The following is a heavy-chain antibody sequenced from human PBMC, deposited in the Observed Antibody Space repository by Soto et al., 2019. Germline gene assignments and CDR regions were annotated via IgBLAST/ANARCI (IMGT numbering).Heavy chain of an antibody. J-gene: IGHJ4*01. V-gene: IGHV3-30-3*01. CDR2: ISYDGSNK. CDR1: GFTFSSYA. Sequence: QVQLVESVGGVVQPGRSLRLSCAASGFTFSSYAMHWVRQAPGKGLEWVAVISYDGSNKYYADSVKGQFTISRDNSKNTLYLQMNSLRAEDTAVYYCATASSSSYYFDYWGRGTLVTVSS. CDR3: ATASSSSYYFDY. D-gene: IGHD6-6*01.